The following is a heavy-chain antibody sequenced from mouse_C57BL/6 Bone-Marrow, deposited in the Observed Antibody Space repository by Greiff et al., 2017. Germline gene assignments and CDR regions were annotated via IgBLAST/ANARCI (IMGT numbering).Heavy chain of an antibody. V-gene: IGHV1-7*01. CDR3: ARRMGY. Sequence: VQLQQSGAELAKPGASVKLSCKASGYTFTSYWMHWVKQRPGQGLEWIGYINPSSGYTKYNQKFKDKATSTADKSSSTAYMQLSSLTYEDSAVYYCARRMGYWGQGTSVTVSS. J-gene: IGHJ4*01. CDR2: INPSSGYT. CDR1: GYTFTSYW.